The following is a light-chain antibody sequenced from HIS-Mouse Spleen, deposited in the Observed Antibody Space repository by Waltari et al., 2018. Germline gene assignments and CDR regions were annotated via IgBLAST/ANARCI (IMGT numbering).Light chain of an antibody. CDR2: AAS. CDR3: QQYYSFPYT. CDR1: QGIRSY. V-gene: IGKV1D-8*02. J-gene: IGKJ2*01. Sequence: AIWMTQSPSLLPASTGDRVTISCRMSQGIRSYLAWYQQKPVKAPRLLIYAASTLQSGVPSRFSGSGSGTDFTLTISCLQSEDFATYYCQQYYSFPYTFGQGTKLEIK.